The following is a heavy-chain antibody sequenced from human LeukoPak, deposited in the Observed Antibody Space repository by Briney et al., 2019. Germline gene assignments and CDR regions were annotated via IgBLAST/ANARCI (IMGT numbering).Heavy chain of an antibody. CDR3: AREGYGAIDP. Sequence: PSETLSLTCTVSGGSISSYYWSWIRQPPGKGLEWIGYIYYSGSTNYNPSLKSRVTISVDTSKNQFSLKLSSVTAADTAVYYCAREGYGAIDPWGQGTLVTVSS. D-gene: IGHD4/OR15-4a*01. V-gene: IGHV4-59*01. J-gene: IGHJ5*02. CDR1: GGSISSYY. CDR2: IYYSGST.